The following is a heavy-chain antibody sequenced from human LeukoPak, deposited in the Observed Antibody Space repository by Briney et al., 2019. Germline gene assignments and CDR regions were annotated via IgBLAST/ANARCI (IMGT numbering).Heavy chain of an antibody. CDR1: GYTFTSYG. D-gene: IGHD5-12*01. CDR3: ARAGGYDNPHYFDY. V-gene: IGHV1-18*01. J-gene: IGHJ4*02. CDR2: ISAYNGNT. Sequence: ASVKVSCKASGYTFTSYGISWVRQAPGQGLEWMGWISAYNGNTNYAQKLQGRVTMTTDTSTSTAYMELRSLRSDDTVVYYCARAGGYDNPHYFDYWGQGTLVTVSS.